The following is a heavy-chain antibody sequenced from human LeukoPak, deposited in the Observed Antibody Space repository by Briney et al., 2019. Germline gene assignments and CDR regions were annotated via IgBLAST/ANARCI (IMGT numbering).Heavy chain of an antibody. J-gene: IGHJ5*02. Sequence: ASVKVSCKASGYTFTGYYMHWVRQAPGQGLEWMGWINSNSGGTNYAQKFQGRVTMTRDTSISTAYMELSRLRSDDTAVYYCARDAAEYCSGGSCYYAGWFDPWGQGTLVTVSS. D-gene: IGHD2-15*01. V-gene: IGHV1-2*02. CDR1: GYTFTGYY. CDR3: ARDAAEYCSGGSCYYAGWFDP. CDR2: INSNSGGT.